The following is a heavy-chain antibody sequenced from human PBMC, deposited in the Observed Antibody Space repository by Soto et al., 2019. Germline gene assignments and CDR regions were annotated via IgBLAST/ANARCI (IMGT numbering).Heavy chain of an antibody. CDR1: GFTFDDFA. CDR3: AKGATVTTHYQYYGMDV. CDR2: ANWDGDTT. Sequence: GGSLRLSCAASGFTFDDFAMCWVRQVPGKGLEWISLANWDGDTTFYADSVKGRFIISRDNSKNSVYLQMNSLRSEDSAMYYCAKGATVTTHYQYYGMDVWGQGTTVTVSS. V-gene: IGHV3-43D*04. D-gene: IGHD4-17*01. J-gene: IGHJ6*02.